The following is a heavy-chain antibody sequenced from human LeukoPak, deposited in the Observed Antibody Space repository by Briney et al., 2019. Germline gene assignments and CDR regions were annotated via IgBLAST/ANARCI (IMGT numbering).Heavy chain of an antibody. D-gene: IGHD3-10*01. CDR3: AKSNGYGLIDI. Sequence: PSETLSLTCTVSGGSISSYYWGWVRQPPGKGLEWIGNIFYRGGTYYSPSLKSRVTISLDMSRNEFSLKLNSVTAADTAVYYCAKSNGYGLIDIWGQGTMVTVSS. CDR2: IFYRGGT. J-gene: IGHJ3*02. CDR1: GGSISSYY. V-gene: IGHV4-59*12.